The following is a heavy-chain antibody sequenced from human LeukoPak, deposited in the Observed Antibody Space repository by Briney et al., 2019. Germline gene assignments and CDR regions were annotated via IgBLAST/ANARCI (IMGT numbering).Heavy chain of an antibody. CDR1: GGSFNNYY. CDR3: AINFWSGYPDY. CDR2: INQSGTT. J-gene: IGHJ4*02. Sequence: SETLSLTCGVFGGSFNNYYWSWIRQPPGKGLEWIGEINQSGTTNYNPSLKSRVTISVDTSKNQFSLKLSSVTAADTAVYYCAINFWSGYPDYWGQGTLVTVSS. V-gene: IGHV4-34*01. D-gene: IGHD3-3*01.